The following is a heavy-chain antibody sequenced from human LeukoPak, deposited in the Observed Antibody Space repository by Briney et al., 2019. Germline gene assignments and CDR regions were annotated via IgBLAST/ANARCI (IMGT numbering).Heavy chain of an antibody. D-gene: IGHD2-21*01. J-gene: IGHJ4*02. CDR2: IYPSGNT. Sequence: SETLSLTCTVSGESISNSRHYWSWIRQPAGKGLEWIGRIYPSGNTNYNPSLKSRLTISLDTSKNQFSLNLKSVTAADTAMYYCARGQGVINYWGQGTLVTVSS. CDR1: GESISNSRHY. CDR3: ARGQGVINY. V-gene: IGHV4-61*02.